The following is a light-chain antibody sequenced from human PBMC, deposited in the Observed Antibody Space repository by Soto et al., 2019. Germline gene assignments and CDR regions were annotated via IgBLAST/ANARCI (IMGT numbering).Light chain of an antibody. CDR3: KQYGSSPPWT. CDR2: GAS. J-gene: IGKJ1*01. Sequence: EIVLTQSPGTPSLSPGERATLSCRASQSVSSSYLAWYQQKPGQAPRLLIYGASSRATGIPDRFSGSGSGTDFTLTISRLEPEDFAVYYCKQYGSSPPWTFGQGTKVEIK. V-gene: IGKV3-20*01. CDR1: QSVSSSY.